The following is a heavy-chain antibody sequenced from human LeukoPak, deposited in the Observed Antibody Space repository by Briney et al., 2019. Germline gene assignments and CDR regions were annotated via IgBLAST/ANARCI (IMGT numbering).Heavy chain of an antibody. CDR1: GGTFSSYD. V-gene: IGHV1-69*13. Sequence: SVKVYCKASGGTFSSYDISWVRQAPGQGLEWMGGIIPVFGTANYAQKFQGRVTITADESTSTAYMELSSLRSEDTAVYYCARTFEAAGRRHFDYWGQGTLVTVSS. J-gene: IGHJ4*02. D-gene: IGHD6-13*01. CDR3: ARTFEAAGRRHFDY. CDR2: IIPVFGTA.